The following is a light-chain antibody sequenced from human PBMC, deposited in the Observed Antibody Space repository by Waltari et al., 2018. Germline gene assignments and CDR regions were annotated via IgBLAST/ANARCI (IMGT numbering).Light chain of an antibody. CDR2: KAS. CDR3: QQCHSYS. J-gene: IGKJ2*01. V-gene: IGKV1-5*03. CDR1: QSVRTW. Sequence: DIQMTQSPSTLSASVGDRVTITCRASQSVRTWLAWYQQKPGKAPKLRIYKASSLERGVPSRFSGSGSGTEFTLTISSLQPDDFATYYCQQCHSYSFGQGTKVEI.